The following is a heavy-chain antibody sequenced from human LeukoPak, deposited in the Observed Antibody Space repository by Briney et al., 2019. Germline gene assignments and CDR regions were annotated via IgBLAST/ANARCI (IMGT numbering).Heavy chain of an antibody. CDR3: ARYRFVVGATDSFDI. CDR1: GFTFSSYW. Sequence: GGSLRLSCAASGFTFSSYWMHWVRQAPGKGLEWVSSIFPSGGEIHYADSVRGRFTISRDNAKNSLYLQMNSLRAEDTALYYCARYRFVVGATDSFDIWGQGTMVTVSS. CDR2: IFPSGGEI. D-gene: IGHD1-26*01. V-gene: IGHV3-21*01. J-gene: IGHJ3*02.